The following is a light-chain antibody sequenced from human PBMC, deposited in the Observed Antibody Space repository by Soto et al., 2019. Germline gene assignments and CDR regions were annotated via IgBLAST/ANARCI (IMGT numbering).Light chain of an antibody. V-gene: IGKV3-11*01. CDR2: DAS. Sequence: EIVLTQSPATLSLSPGERATLSCRASQSISIYLAWYQQKPGQAPRLLIHDASNRATGVPARFSGSGSGTDITITISSLEPEDFAVYYCQQRFGWPPITFGQGTRLEI. J-gene: IGKJ5*01. CDR3: QQRFGWPPIT. CDR1: QSISIY.